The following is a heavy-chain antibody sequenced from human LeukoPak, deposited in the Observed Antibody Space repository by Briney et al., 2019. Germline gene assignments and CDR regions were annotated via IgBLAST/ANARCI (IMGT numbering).Heavy chain of an antibody. J-gene: IGHJ4*02. CDR2: INWNGGST. CDR1: GFTFSSYS. Sequence: GGSLRLSCAASGFTFSSYSMSWVRQAPGKGLEWVSGINWNGGSTGYADSVKGRFTISRDNAKNSLYLQMNSLRAEDAALYYCARMTFYDSSGAGDYWGQGTLVTVSS. D-gene: IGHD3-22*01. V-gene: IGHV3-20*04. CDR3: ARMTFYDSSGAGDY.